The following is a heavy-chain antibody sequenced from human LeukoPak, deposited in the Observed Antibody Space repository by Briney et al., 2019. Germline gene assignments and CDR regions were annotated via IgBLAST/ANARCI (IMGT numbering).Heavy chain of an antibody. CDR3: ARTAITMVRGHFDY. J-gene: IGHJ4*01. D-gene: IGHD3-10*01. Sequence: SETLSLTCAVYGGSLSGFYWSWIRQSPGKGLEWIGEINHSGSTNYNPSLKSRVTISVDTSKNQFSLKLSSVTAADTAVYYCARTAITMVRGHFDYWGQGTLVTVSS. CDR2: INHSGST. CDR1: GGSLSGFY. V-gene: IGHV4-34*01.